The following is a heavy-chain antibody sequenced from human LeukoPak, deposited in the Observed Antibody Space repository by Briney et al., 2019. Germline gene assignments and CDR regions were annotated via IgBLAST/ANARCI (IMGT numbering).Heavy chain of an antibody. CDR2: ISDLSNNR. J-gene: IGHJ4*02. Sequence: GGSLRLSCAASGFTFSDYYMSWIRQAPGKGLEWLSYISDLSNNRYYADTVKGRFIISRDDAKNSVYLQMSSLRAEDTAVYYCARFGTSGYSGDHWGQGTLVTVSS. D-gene: IGHD3-22*01. V-gene: IGHV3-11*04. CDR1: GFTFSDYY. CDR3: ARFGTSGYSGDH.